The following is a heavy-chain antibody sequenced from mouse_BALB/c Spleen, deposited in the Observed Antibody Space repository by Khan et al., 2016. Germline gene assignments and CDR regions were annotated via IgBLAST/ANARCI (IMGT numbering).Heavy chain of an antibody. D-gene: IGHD2-4*01. CDR3: AREGLRRGCAY. CDR2: ISDGGSYT. CDR1: GFTFSDYY. V-gene: IGHV5-4*02. Sequence: EVELVESGGGLVKPGGSLKLSCAASGFTFSDYYMYWVRQTPEKRLEWVATISDGGSYTYYPDSVKGRFTISRDNAKNKLYLQMSSLKSEDTAMYYCAREGLRRGCAYWGQGTLVTFSA. J-gene: IGHJ3*01.